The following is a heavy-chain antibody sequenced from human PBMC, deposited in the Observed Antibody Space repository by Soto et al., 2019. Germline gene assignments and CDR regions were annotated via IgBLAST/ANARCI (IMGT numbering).Heavy chain of an antibody. CDR2: MHHTQGT. CDR1: GASISSYY. J-gene: IGHJ5*02. Sequence: SETLSLTCSVSGASISSYYWTWIRQPPGGGLEWIGYMHHTQGTNDNPSLRGRVHMSIDTSMNQFSLRLTSVTAADTAVYYCARVPFVGYFDWLDPWGHGTLVTSPQ. CDR3: ARVPFVGYFDWLDP. V-gene: IGHV4-59*01. D-gene: IGHD3-9*01.